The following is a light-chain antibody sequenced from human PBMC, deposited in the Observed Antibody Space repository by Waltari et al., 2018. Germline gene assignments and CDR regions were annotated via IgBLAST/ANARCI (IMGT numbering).Light chain of an antibody. CDR1: QSVSSY. J-gene: IGKJ1*01. CDR2: EAS. CDR3: QQRSNWPPT. Sequence: EIVLTQSPATLSLSPGERATLSCRASQSVSSYLAWYQQKPGQAPRLLIYEASNRATGIPARFSGSGSGTDFTLTISSLEPEDFAVYYCQQRSNWPPTCGQGTKVEIK. V-gene: IGKV3-11*01.